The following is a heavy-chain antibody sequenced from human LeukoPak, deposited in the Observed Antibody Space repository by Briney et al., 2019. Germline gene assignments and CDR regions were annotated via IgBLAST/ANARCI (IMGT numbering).Heavy chain of an antibody. Sequence: SETMSLTCTVSGGSISSSSYYWGWIRQPPGKGLEWIGSIYYSGSTYYNPSLKSRVTISVDTSKNQFSLKLSSVTAADTAVYYCARERMAGDYYVPFDPWGQDTLDPVSS. V-gene: IGHV4-39*02. J-gene: IGHJ5*02. D-gene: IGHD4-17*01. CDR3: ARERMAGDYYVPFDP. CDR1: GGSISSSSYY. CDR2: IYYSGST.